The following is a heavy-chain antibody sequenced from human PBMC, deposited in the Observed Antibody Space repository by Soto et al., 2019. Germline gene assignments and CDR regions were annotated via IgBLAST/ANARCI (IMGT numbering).Heavy chain of an antibody. Sequence: GGSLRLSCAASGFTFSSYAMSWVRQAPGKGLEWVSAISGSGGSTYYADSVKGRFAISRDNSKNTRYLQMNSLRAEDTAVYYCAKKRKEYSSGWSPFDYWGQGTLVTVSS. CDR1: GFTFSSYA. V-gene: IGHV3-23*01. CDR3: AKKRKEYSSGWSPFDY. J-gene: IGHJ4*02. D-gene: IGHD6-19*01. CDR2: ISGSGGST.